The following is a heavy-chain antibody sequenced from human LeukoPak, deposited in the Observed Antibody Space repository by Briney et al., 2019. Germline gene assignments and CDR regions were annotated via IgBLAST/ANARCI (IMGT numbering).Heavy chain of an antibody. CDR3: VRDGGVSGYDLLDY. J-gene: IGHJ4*02. CDR1: GFTFDDHT. D-gene: IGHD5-12*01. Sequence: GGSLRLSCAASGFTFDDHTMHWVRHAPGKGLEWVSISSWDDNTEYYMDSVKARFTISRDNAKNSLSLQMNSLRAEDTAVYYCVRDGGVSGYDLLDYWGQGTLVTVSS. CDR2: SSWDDNTE. V-gene: IGHV3-43*01.